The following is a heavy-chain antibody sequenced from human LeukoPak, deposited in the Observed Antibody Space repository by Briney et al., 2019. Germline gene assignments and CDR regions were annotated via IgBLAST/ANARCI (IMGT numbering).Heavy chain of an antibody. D-gene: IGHD4-17*01. V-gene: IGHV4-34*01. CDR1: GGSFSGYY. CDR3: SRGTLSLRRLNAFDI. J-gene: IGHJ3*02. CDR2: ISHSGST. Sequence: SETLSLTCAVYGGSFSGYYWSWIRQPPGKGLEWIGEISHSGSTNYNPSLKSRVTISVYTSKNQFSLKLSSVTAADTAVCYCSRGTLSLRRLNAFDIWGQGTLVTVSS.